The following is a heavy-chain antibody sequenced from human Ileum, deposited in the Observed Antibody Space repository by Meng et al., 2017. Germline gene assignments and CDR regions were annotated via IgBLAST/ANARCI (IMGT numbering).Heavy chain of an antibody. D-gene: IGHD2-15*01. CDR3: ATDGSRGSSKY. V-gene: IGHV7-4-1*02. CDR1: GYTFTSYT. CDR2: INTNTGNP. Sequence: QVQLVHSGSELKNPGASVKVSCKASGYTFTSYTMTWVRQAPGQGLEWMGWINTNTGNPTYAQGFTGRFVFSLDTSVSTAYLQINSLKAEDTAVYYCATDGSRGSSKYWGQGTLVTVSS. J-gene: IGHJ4*02.